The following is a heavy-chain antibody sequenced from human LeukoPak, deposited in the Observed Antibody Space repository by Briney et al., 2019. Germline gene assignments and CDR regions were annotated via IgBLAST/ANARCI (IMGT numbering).Heavy chain of an antibody. CDR2: INPNSGGT. V-gene: IGHV1-2*06. CDR1: GYTFTGYY. Sequence: ASVKVSCKASGYTFTGYYIHWVRQAPGQGLEWMGRINPNSGGTNYAKKFQGRVTMTRDTSISTAYMELSRLRSDDTAVYYCASGDLWFGELSKFDYWGQGSLVTVSS. D-gene: IGHD3-10*01. J-gene: IGHJ4*02. CDR3: ASGDLWFGELSKFDY.